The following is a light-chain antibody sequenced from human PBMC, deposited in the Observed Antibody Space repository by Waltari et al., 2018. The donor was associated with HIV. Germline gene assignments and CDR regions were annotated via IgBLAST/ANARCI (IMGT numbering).Light chain of an antibody. V-gene: IGLV10-54*01. CDR2: RGG. CDR3: SAWDSSLSEWV. J-gene: IGLJ3*02. CDR1: AKNVGHEG. Sequence: AGLTQPSSVSKGLGQNVTLTCTGNAKNVGHEGAGWLPRHEGHPPEVLSYRGGARPAGISQKYSASRSGNTASLTITGLRVDDEAVYYCSAWDSSLSEWVFGGGTKLTVL.